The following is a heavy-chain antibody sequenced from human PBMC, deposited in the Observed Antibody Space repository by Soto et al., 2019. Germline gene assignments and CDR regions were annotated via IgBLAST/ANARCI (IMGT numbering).Heavy chain of an antibody. J-gene: IGHJ4*02. V-gene: IGHV1-46*01. Sequence: QVQLVQSGAEVKKPGASVKLSCKASGYTFINYYIHWVRQAPGQGLEWMGIFNPTSGSTNYAQKYQGRVTLTMDTSTRTVYMELSSLRFDDTAVYYCARDLAAGDYWGQGTLVTVSS. CDR2: FNPTSGST. CDR1: GYTFINYY. D-gene: IGHD6-13*01. CDR3: ARDLAAGDY.